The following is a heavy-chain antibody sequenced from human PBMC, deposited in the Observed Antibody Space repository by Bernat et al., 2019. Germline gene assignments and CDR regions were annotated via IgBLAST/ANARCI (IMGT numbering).Heavy chain of an antibody. D-gene: IGHD6-6*01. Sequence: QVQLVESGGGVVQPGRSLRLSCAASGFTFSSYGMHWVRQAPGKGLEWVAVISYDGSNKYYAESVKGRFTISRDNSKNTLYLQMNSLRAEDTAVYYCAKAPYSSSFYFDYWGQGTLVTVSS. CDR3: AKAPYSSSFYFDY. CDR1: GFTFSSYG. CDR2: ISYDGSNK. V-gene: IGHV3-30*18. J-gene: IGHJ4*02.